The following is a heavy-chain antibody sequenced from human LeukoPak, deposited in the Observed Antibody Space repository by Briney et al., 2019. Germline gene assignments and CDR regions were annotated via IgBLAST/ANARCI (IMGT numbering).Heavy chain of an antibody. CDR3: AKGWQALGYTYGSYYFDY. J-gene: IGHJ4*02. CDR1: GFTFSSYA. CDR2: LSGSGGST. D-gene: IGHD5-18*01. V-gene: IGHV3-23*01. Sequence: GGSLRLSCAASGFTFSSYAMSWVRQTPGKGLEWVSTLSGSGGSTYYADSVKGRFTISRDNSKNTLYLQMNSLRAEDTAVYYCAKGWQALGYTYGSYYFDYWGQGTLVTVSS.